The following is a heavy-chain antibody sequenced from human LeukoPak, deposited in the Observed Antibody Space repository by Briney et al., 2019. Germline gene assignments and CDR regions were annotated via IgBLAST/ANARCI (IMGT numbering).Heavy chain of an antibody. Sequence: SETLSLTCAVYGGSFSGYYWSWIRQPPGKGLEWIGEINHSGSTNYNPSLKSRVTISVDTSKHQLSLKLSSVTAADTAVYYCARGLHDILTGYYKDNWFDPWGQGTLVTVST. CDR1: GGSFSGYY. CDR3: ARGLHDILTGYYKDNWFDP. J-gene: IGHJ5*02. V-gene: IGHV4-34*01. D-gene: IGHD3-9*01. CDR2: INHSGST.